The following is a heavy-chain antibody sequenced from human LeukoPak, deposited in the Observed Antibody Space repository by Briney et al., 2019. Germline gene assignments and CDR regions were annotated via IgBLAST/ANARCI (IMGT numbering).Heavy chain of an antibody. CDR1: GFTFSSYG. J-gene: IGHJ5*02. Sequence: GGSLRLSCAASGFTFSSYGMHWVRQAPGKGLEWVAFIRYDGSNKYYADSVKGRFTISRDNSKNTLYLQMNSLRAEDTAVYYCAKGPKIVGATENWFDPWGQGTLVTVSS. CDR2: IRYDGSNK. CDR3: AKGPKIVGATENWFDP. V-gene: IGHV3-30*02. D-gene: IGHD1-26*01.